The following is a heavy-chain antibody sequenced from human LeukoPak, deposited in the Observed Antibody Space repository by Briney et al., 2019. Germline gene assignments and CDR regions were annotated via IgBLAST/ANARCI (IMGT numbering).Heavy chain of an antibody. J-gene: IGHJ4*02. CDR1: GFTFSGSA. V-gene: IGHV3-73*01. CDR3: AKTRNKVGATYFDY. Sequence: GGPLRLSCAVSGFTFSGSAMHWVRQASGKGLEWVGRIGSRADTYATTYAASVKGRFTISRDDSKNTAYLQMNNLKTEDTAVYYCAKTRNKVGATYFDYWGQGTLVTVSS. D-gene: IGHD1-26*01. CDR2: IGSRADTYAT.